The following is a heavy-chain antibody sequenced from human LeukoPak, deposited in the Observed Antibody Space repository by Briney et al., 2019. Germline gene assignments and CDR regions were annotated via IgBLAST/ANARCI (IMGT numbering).Heavy chain of an antibody. V-gene: IGHV7-4-1*02. J-gene: IGHJ2*01. D-gene: IGHD6-13*01. CDR1: GYTFTSYA. CDR3: ARVSSSWYQDWYFDL. CDR2: INTNTGNP. Sequence: ASVKVSCKASGYTFTSYAMNWVRQAPGQGLEWMGWINTNTGNPTYAQGFTGRFVFSLDTSVSTAYLQISSLKAEDTAVYYCARVSSSWYQDWYFDLWGRGTLVTVSS.